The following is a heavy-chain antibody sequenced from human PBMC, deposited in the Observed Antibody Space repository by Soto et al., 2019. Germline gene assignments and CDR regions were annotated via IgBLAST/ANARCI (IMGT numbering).Heavy chain of an antibody. Sequence: GASVKVSCKASGYTFTSYGISWVRQAPGQGLEWMGWISAYNGNTNYAQKLQGRVTMTTDTSTSTAYMELRSLRSDDTAVYYCARDEKHYYDSSGYYYVGYFQHWGQGTLVNRLL. V-gene: IGHV1-18*01. CDR1: GYTFTSYG. J-gene: IGHJ1*01. CDR3: ARDEKHYYDSSGYYYVGYFQH. D-gene: IGHD3-22*01. CDR2: ISAYNGNT.